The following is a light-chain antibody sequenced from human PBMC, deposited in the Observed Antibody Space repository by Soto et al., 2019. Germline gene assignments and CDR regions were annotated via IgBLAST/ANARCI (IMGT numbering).Light chain of an antibody. J-gene: IGKJ1*01. Sequence: EIVMTQSPATLSVSPGERATLSCRASQSVNSNLAWYQQKPGPAPRLLYSGASTRATGIPASFSGSGSETAFTLTNSSLQSEEFAVYYCQQYNNWWTFGQRTKVEMK. CDR1: QSVNSN. CDR2: GAS. V-gene: IGKV3-15*01. CDR3: QQYNNWWT.